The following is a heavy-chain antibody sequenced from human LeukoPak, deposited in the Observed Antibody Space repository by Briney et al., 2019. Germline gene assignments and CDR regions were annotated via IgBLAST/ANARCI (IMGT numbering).Heavy chain of an antibody. CDR2: ISGGGDKT. J-gene: IGHJ6*03. Sequence: GGSLRLSCAASGFTFSSYAMSWVRQAPGKVPEWVSAISGGGDKTYYADSVKGRFTISRDNSKNTLYLQMNGLKDEDTGVYYCAKGLKTGVGPYMGYHYYMDVWGKGATVTVSS. CDR1: GFTFSSYA. CDR3: AKGLKTGVGPYMGYHYYMDV. V-gene: IGHV3-23*01. D-gene: IGHD3-16*01.